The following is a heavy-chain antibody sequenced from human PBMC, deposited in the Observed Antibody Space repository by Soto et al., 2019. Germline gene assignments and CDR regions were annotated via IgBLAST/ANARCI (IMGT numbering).Heavy chain of an antibody. V-gene: IGHV3-30*18. D-gene: IGHD3-16*02. CDR2: ISYDGSNK. CDR1: GFTFSSYG. Sequence: GGSLRLSCAASGFTFSSYGMHWVRQAPGKGLEWVAVISYDGSNKYYEDSLKGRFTITRDNSKNTLYLQMNSLRAEDTAVYYCAKYARSACWGSYRYGIAYWGQGTLVTVSS. CDR3: AKYARSACWGSYRYGIAY. J-gene: IGHJ4*02.